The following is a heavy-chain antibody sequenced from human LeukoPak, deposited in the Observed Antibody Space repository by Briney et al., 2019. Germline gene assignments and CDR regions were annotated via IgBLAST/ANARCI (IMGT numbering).Heavy chain of an antibody. D-gene: IGHD3-9*01. CDR3: ARASGYYKRGYYFDY. CDR1: GGSFSGYY. J-gene: IGHJ4*02. CDR2: INHSGST. V-gene: IGHV4-34*01. Sequence: PSETLSLTCAVYGGSFSGYYWSWIRQPPGKGLEWIGEINHSGSTNYNPSLKSRVTISVDTSKNQFSLKLSSVTAADTAVYYCARASGYYKRGYYFDYWGQGTLVTASS.